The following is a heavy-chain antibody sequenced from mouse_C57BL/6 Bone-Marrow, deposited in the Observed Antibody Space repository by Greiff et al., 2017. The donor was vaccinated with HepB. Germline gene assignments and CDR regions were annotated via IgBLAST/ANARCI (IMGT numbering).Heavy chain of an antibody. D-gene: IGHD2-10*01. V-gene: IGHV5-17*01. CDR2: ISSGSSTI. Sequence: EVQLVESGGGLVKPGGSLKLSSAASGFTFSDYGMHWVRQAPEKGLEWVAYISSGSSTIYYADTVKGRFTISRDNAKNTLFLQMTSLRSEDTAMYYCARWAYPSYWYFDVWGTGTTVTVSS. CDR1: GFTFSDYG. CDR3: ARWAYPSYWYFDV. J-gene: IGHJ1*03.